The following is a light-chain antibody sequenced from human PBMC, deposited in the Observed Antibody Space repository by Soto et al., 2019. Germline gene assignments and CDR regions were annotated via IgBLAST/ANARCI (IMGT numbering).Light chain of an antibody. CDR2: GTS. J-gene: IGKJ3*01. CDR1: RSVGNYY. Sequence: ELVLTQSPGTLSLSPGERATLSCRASRSVGNYYLAWYQKKPGQAPRVLISGTSSRATGIPDRFSGSGSGTEFTLTISRVEPEDIAVYYCQHYDDSVLILGPAPNVDTK. V-gene: IGKV3-20*01. CDR3: QHYDDSVLI.